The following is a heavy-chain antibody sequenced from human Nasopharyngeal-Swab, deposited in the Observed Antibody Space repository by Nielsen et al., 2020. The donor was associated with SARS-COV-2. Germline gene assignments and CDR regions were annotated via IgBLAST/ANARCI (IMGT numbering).Heavy chain of an antibody. V-gene: IGHV4-31*03. CDR3: ARATMIVVVIGAFDI. CDR2: IYYSGST. D-gene: IGHD3-22*01. J-gene: IGHJ3*02. Sequence: LRLSCTVSGGSISSGGYYWSWIRQHPVKGLEWIGYIYYSGSTYYNPSLKSRVTISVDTSKNQFSLKLSSVTAADTAVYYCARATMIVVVIGAFDIWGQGTMVTVSS. CDR1: GGSISSGGYY.